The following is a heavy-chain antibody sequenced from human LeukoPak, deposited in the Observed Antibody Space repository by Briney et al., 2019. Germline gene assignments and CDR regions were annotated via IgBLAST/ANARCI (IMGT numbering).Heavy chain of an antibody. J-gene: IGHJ5*02. CDR1: GGSISSGGYS. Sequence: PSETLSLNCAVSGGSISSGGYSWSWLRQPLGKGLEWIGYIYHSGSTYYNPSIKSRVTISVDRSKNQFSLKLSSVTAADTAVYYCARGPGLFTPIGGKFDPWGQGTLVTVSS. D-gene: IGHD3-22*01. V-gene: IGHV4-30-2*01. CDR2: IYHSGST. CDR3: ARGPGLFTPIGGKFDP.